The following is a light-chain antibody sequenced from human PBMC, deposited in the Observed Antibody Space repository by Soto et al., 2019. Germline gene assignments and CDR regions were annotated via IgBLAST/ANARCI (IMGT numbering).Light chain of an antibody. CDR3: AAWDGSLNGVV. J-gene: IGLJ2*01. CDR2: TNH. CDR1: SSNIGTNT. V-gene: IGLV1-44*01. Sequence: QSVLTQPPSASGTPGQRVTISCSGSSSNIGTNTVNWYQQLPGAAPKLLIYTNHQRPSGVPDRFSGSMSGTSASLAISGLQSEDEADYYCAAWDGSLNGVVFGGGTKLTVL.